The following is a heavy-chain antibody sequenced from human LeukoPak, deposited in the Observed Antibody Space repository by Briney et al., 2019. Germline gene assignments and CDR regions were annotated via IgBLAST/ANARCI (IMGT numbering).Heavy chain of an antibody. Sequence: GGSLRLSCAASGFTFSSYSMNWVRQAPGKGLEWVSYISGSSSTIYYADSVKGRFTISRDNAKNSLYLQMNSLRAEDTAVYYCASGRGYSYGLDYWGQGTLVTVSS. CDR3: ASGRGYSYGLDY. CDR1: GFTFSSYS. CDR2: ISGSSSTI. J-gene: IGHJ4*02. V-gene: IGHV3-48*01. D-gene: IGHD5-18*01.